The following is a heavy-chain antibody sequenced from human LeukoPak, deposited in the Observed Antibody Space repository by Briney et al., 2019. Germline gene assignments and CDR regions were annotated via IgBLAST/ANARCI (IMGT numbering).Heavy chain of an antibody. V-gene: IGHV3-48*02. D-gene: IGHD2-15*01. CDR3: ARSSGALDY. J-gene: IGHJ4*02. Sequence: PGGSLRLSCAASGFTFSSYSMNWVRQAPGKGLEWVSYISSSSTIYYADSVKGRFTISRDNAKNSLYLQMNSLRDEDTAVYYCARSSGALDYWGRGTLVTVSS. CDR1: GFTFSSYS. CDR2: ISSSSTI.